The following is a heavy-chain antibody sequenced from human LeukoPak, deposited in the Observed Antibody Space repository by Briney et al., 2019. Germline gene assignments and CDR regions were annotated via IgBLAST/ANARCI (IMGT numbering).Heavy chain of an antibody. CDR3: AGSPDDYFDY. CDR1: GASFSDSY. CDR2: INNSGST. Sequence: SETLSLTCAVYGASFSDSYRSWIRQSPEKGLEWIGEINNSGSTSYNPSLNSRVIMSVDRSKNQFSLRLTSVTAADTAVYYCAGSPDDYFDYWGQGTLVTVSS. J-gene: IGHJ4*02. V-gene: IGHV4-34*01.